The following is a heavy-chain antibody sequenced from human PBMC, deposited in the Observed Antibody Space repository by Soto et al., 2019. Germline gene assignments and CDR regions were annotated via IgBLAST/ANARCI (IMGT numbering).Heavy chain of an antibody. CDR1: GGSISSGGYY. Sequence: PSETLSLTCTVSGGSISSGGYYWSWIRQHPGKGLEWIGYIYYSGSTYYNPSLKSRVTISVDTSKNQFSLKLSSVTAADTAVYYCARDTPEQQLSYFDYWGQGTLVTVSS. D-gene: IGHD6-13*01. V-gene: IGHV4-31*03. CDR2: IYYSGST. CDR3: ARDTPEQQLSYFDY. J-gene: IGHJ4*02.